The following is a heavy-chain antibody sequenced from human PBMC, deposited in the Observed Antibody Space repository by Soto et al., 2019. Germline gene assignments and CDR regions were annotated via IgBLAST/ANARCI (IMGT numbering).Heavy chain of an antibody. D-gene: IGHD4-17*01. V-gene: IGHV1-3*01. CDR2: INAGNGNT. CDR1: GYTFTSYA. Sequence: QVQLVQSGAEVKKPGASVKVSCKASGYTFTSYAMHWVRQAPGQRLEWMGWINAGNGNTKYSQKFQGRVTITRDTSASTAYMEPSSLRSEDTAVYYCARRPTVTQPPDYWGQGTLVTVSS. CDR3: ARRPTVTQPPDY. J-gene: IGHJ4*02.